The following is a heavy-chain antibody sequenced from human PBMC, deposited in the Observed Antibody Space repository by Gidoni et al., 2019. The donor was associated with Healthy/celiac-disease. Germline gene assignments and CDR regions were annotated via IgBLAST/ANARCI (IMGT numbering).Heavy chain of an antibody. D-gene: IGHD6-6*01. J-gene: IGHJ6*02. Sequence: QVQLVESGGGVVQPGRTLRLSCAASGVTVSSYAMHWVRQAPGKGLEWVAVISYDGSNKYYADSVKGRFPISRDNSKNTLYLQMNSLRAEDTAVYYCARVPYSSSSRNGMDVWGQGTTVTVSS. CDR1: GVTVSSYA. CDR2: ISYDGSNK. V-gene: IGHV3-30*04. CDR3: ARVPYSSSSRNGMDV.